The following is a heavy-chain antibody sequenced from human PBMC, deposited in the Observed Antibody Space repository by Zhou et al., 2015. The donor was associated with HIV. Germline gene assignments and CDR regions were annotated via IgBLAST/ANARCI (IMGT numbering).Heavy chain of an antibody. V-gene: IGHV1-69*01. D-gene: IGHD2-15*01. CDR3: ARDLKNIVVVVAANYYYYGMDV. Sequence: QVQLVQSGPEVKKPGASLKVSCKASGGTFSSYAISWVRQAPGQGLEWMGGIIPIFGTANYAQKFQGRVTITADESTSTAYMELSSLRSEDTAVYYCARDLKNIVVVVAANYYYYGMDVWDQGP. CDR2: IIPIFGTA. CDR1: GGTFSSYA. J-gene: IGHJ6*02.